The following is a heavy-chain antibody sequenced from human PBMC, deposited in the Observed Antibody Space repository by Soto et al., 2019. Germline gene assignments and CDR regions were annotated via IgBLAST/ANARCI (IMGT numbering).Heavy chain of an antibody. CDR3: ARGSCSGGSCYGIAV. CDR1: GYTFTNYY. D-gene: IGHD2-15*01. V-gene: IGHV1-46*01. J-gene: IGHJ6*02. Sequence: QVQLVQSGPEVKQPGASVKISCKASGYTFTNYYIHWVRQAPGQGLEWVGLSNPNGDRPTYAERFQGRITMTRDTDTTTVSMEVRRLRSEDSAVYYCARGSCSGGSCYGIAVWGQGTAVTVSS. CDR2: SNPNGDRP.